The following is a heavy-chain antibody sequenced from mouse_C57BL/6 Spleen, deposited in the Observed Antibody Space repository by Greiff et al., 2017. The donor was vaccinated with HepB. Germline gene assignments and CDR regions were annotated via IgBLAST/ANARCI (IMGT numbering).Heavy chain of an antibody. J-gene: IGHJ2*01. CDR2: IYPGGGYT. D-gene: IGHD1-1*01. CDR3: ERSGTTPFDY. V-gene: IGHV1-63*01. Sequence: VQLQQSGAELVRPGTSVKMSCKASGYTFTNYWIGWAKQRPGHGLEWIGDIYPGGGYTNYNEKFKGKATLTADKSSSTAYMQFSSLTSEDSAIYYGERSGTTPFDYWGQGTTLTVSS. CDR1: GYTFTNYW.